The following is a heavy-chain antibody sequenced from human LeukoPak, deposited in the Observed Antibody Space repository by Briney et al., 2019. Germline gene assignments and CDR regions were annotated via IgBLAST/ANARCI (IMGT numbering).Heavy chain of an antibody. CDR3: ARESEEEVAGIFSFGY. CDR1: GGTFSSYA. CDR2: IIPIFGTA. V-gene: IGHV1-69*01. D-gene: IGHD6-19*01. Sequence: KVSCKASGGTFSSYAISWVRQAPGQGLEWMGGIIPIFGTANYAQKFQGRVTITADESTSTAYMELSSLRSEDTAVYYCARESEEEVAGIFSFGYWGQGTLVTVSS. J-gene: IGHJ4*02.